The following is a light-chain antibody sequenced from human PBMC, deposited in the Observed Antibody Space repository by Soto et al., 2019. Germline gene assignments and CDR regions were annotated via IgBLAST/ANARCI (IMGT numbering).Light chain of an antibody. Sequence: QSPLTQPASVSGSPGQSITISCTGTSSDVGGYNFVSWYQQHPGKAPKLMIYEDSNRPSGVSNRFSGSKSGNTASLTISGLQAEDEADYYCSSYINSSTLVFGGGTKVTVL. CDR3: SSYINSSTLV. CDR1: SSDVGGYNF. V-gene: IGLV2-14*01. CDR2: EDS. J-gene: IGLJ3*02.